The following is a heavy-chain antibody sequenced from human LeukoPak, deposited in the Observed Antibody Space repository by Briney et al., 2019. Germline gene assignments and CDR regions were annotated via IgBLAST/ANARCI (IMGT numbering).Heavy chain of an antibody. J-gene: IGHJ4*02. D-gene: IGHD3-10*01. V-gene: IGHV4-59*01. CDR1: GDSISIYY. CDR2: IYNSGST. Sequence: SETLSLTCTVSGDSISIYYWSWIRQPPGKGLEWIGYIYNSGSTNYNPSLKSRVTISVDTSKNQFSLKLTSVTAADTAVYYCARDRELGYWGQGTLVTVSS. CDR3: ARDRELGY.